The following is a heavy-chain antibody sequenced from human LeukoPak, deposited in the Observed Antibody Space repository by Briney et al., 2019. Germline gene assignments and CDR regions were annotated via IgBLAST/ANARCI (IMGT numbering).Heavy chain of an antibody. CDR2: IHQHGSEK. V-gene: IGHV3-7*01. J-gene: IGHJ4*02. CDR3: ARQRPGGVDY. Sequence: GGSLRLSCAASGFNFSNNWMSWVRQSPGKGLEWVANIHQHGSEKYYVGSVEGRFTISRDNAGNSLDLQMNSLRVDDTAVYYCARQRPGGVDYWGQGTLVTVSS. D-gene: IGHD2-15*01. CDR1: GFNFSNNW.